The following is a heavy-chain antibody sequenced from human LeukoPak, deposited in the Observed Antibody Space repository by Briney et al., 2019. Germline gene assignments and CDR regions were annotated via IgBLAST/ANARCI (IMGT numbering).Heavy chain of an antibody. CDR3: AKELTVPGYYFDY. CDR2: IRGST. D-gene: IGHD6-19*01. V-gene: IGHV3-23*01. J-gene: IGHJ4*02. CDR1: GFTFNNYA. Sequence: ASLRLSCAASGFTFNNYAMSWVRPAPGKGLEWVSLIRGSTYYADSVKGRFTISRDNSQNTPYLQMNSLRAEDTALYYCAKELTVPGYYFDYWGQGALVTVSS.